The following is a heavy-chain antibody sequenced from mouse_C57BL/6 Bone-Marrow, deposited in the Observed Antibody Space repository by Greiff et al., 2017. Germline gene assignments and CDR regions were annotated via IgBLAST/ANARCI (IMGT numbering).Heavy chain of an antibody. CDR3: ARARDLLRLHRDFDV. CDR1: GYTFTSYW. J-gene: IGHJ2*01. Sequence: VQLQQPGAELVKPGASVKLSCKASGYTFTSYWMPWVKQRPGQGLEWIGIIHPNSGSTNYNEKFKSKATLTVDKSSSTAYMQLSSLTSEDSAVYCYARARDLLRLHRDFDVWGQGTTLTVSS. D-gene: IGHD2-2*01. CDR2: IHPNSGST. V-gene: IGHV1-64*01.